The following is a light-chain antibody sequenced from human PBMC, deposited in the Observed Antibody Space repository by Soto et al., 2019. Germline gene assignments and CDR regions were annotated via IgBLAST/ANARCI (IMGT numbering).Light chain of an antibody. J-gene: IGKJ4*01. CDR2: GAS. CDR1: QSVSSTY. Sequence: EIVSTQSPGTLSLSPGERATLSCRVSQSVSSTYLAWYQQKPGQAPRLLIYGASSRATGIPDRFSGSGSGTDFTLTISRLEPEDFAVYYCQQYGSSPKLTFGGGTKVDIK. V-gene: IGKV3-20*01. CDR3: QQYGSSPKLT.